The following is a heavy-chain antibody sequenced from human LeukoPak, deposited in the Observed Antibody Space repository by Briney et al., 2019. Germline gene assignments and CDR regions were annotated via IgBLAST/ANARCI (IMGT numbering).Heavy chain of an antibody. Sequence: ASVKVSCKASGYTFTGYYMHWVRQAPGQGLELMGWINPNSGGTNYAQKFQGRVTMTRDTSISTAYMELSRLRSDDTAVYYFAILSLGYCSSTSCYTDYWGQGTLVTVSS. D-gene: IGHD2-2*02. J-gene: IGHJ4*02. CDR1: GYTFTGYY. CDR2: INPNSGGT. V-gene: IGHV1-2*02. CDR3: AILSLGYCSSTSCYTDY.